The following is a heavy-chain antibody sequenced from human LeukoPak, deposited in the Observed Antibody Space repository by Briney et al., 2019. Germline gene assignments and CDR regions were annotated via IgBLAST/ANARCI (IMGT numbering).Heavy chain of an antibody. D-gene: IGHD3-10*01. V-gene: IGHV3-11*04. J-gene: IGHJ3*02. CDR2: ISSSGSTI. Sequence: GGSLRLSCAASGFTFSDYYMSWIRQAPGKGLEWVSYISSSGSTIYYADSVKGRFTISRDNSKNTLYLQMNSLRAEDMAVYYCARDNPSGREIKALWFGEFDAFDIWGQGTMVTVSS. CDR1: GFTFSDYY. CDR3: ARDNPSGREIKALWFGEFDAFDI.